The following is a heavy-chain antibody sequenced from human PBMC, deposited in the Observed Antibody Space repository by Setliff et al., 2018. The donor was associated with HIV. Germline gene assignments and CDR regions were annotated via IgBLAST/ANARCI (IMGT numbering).Heavy chain of an antibody. CDR2: IYTSGST. D-gene: IGHD3-22*01. J-gene: IGHJ4*02. Sequence: TSETLSLTCTVSGGSTISSGSYYWSWIRQPAGKGLEWIGRIYTSGSTNFSPSLKSRVTISVDTSKNQFSLKLSSVTAADTAVYYCARDPSIGYYYDSSGSYFDYWGQGTLVTVSS. CDR1: GGSTISSGSYY. CDR3: ARDPSIGYYYDSSGSYFDY. V-gene: IGHV4-61*02.